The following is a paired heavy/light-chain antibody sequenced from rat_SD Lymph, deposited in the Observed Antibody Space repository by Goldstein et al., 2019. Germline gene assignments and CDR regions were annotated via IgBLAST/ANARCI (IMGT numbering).Light chain of an antibody. CDR3: LQHSSRPNT. Sequence: DIQMTQSPSFLSASVGDRVTINCKASQNINKYLNWYQQKLGEAPKLLIYNTNNLQTGIPSRFSGSGSGTDYTLTISSLQPEDVATYFCLQHSSRPNTFGAGTKLELK. J-gene: IGKJ2-1*01. CDR2: NTN. V-gene: IGKV22S7*01. CDR1: QNINKY.
Heavy chain of an antibody. J-gene: IGHJ3*01. V-gene: IGHV5-27*01. CDR1: GFTFSNYY. CDR2: ISTGGGST. Sequence: EVQLVESGGGLVQPGRSLKLSCAASGFTFSNYYMAWVRQAPTKGLEWVAYISTGGGSTYYRDSVKGRFTISRDNAKSTLYLQMDSLRSEDTATYYCTTDQRGIAAIPLAYWGQGTLVTVSS. D-gene: IGHD1-2*01. CDR3: TTDQRGIAAIPLAY.